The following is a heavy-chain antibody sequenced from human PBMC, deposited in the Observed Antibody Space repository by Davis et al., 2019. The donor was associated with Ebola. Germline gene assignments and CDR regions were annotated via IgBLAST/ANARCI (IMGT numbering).Heavy chain of an antibody. CDR3: AKAPYSGTWGGWFDP. J-gene: IGHJ5*02. V-gene: IGHV3-30*02. Sequence: PGGSLRLSCAASGPIFSNAWIYWVRQAPGKGLEWVAFIRYDGSNKYYADSVKGRFTISRDISTNPLYLKMNSLRAEDTAVYYCAKAPYSGTWGGWFDPWGQGSLVTVSS. CDR2: IRYDGSNK. D-gene: IGHD1-26*01. CDR1: GPIFSNAW.